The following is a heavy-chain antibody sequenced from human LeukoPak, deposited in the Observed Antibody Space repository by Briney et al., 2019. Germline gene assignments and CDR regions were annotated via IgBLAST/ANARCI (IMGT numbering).Heavy chain of an antibody. CDR3: TTQGGVWFGELSYYGMDV. Sequence: GGSLRLSCAASGFTFSGSAMHWVRQASGKGLEWVGRIRSKANSYATAYAASVKGRFTISRDDLKNTAYLQMNSLKTEDTAVYYCTTQGGVWFGELSYYGMDVWGQGTTVTVSS. J-gene: IGHJ6*02. V-gene: IGHV3-73*01. CDR2: IRSKANSYAT. D-gene: IGHD3-10*01. CDR1: GFTFSGSA.